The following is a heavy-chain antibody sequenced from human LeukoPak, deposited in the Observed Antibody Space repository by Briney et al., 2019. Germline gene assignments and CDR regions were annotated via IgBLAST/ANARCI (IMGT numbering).Heavy chain of an antibody. Sequence: SVKVSCKASGGTFSSYAISWVRQAPGQGLEWMGGIIPIFGTANYAQKFQGRVTITADESTSTAYMELSSLRSEDTAVYYCASDPAGNFLCSIWGQGTMVTVSS. D-gene: IGHD1-1*01. J-gene: IGHJ3*02. CDR2: IIPIFGTA. V-gene: IGHV1-69*13. CDR3: ASDPAGNFLCSI. CDR1: GGTFSSYA.